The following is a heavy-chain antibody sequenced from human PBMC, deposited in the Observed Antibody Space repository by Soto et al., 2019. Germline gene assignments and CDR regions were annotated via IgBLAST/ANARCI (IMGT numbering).Heavy chain of an antibody. Sequence: QVQLVQPGAEVKKPGSSVKVSCKASGGTFSSYAISWVRQAPGQGLEWMGGIIPIFGTINYAQKFQGRITITADEYTSTAYMELSSLRSEDTAVYYCTRGRGSGSYGIGYWGEGNLVTVAS. V-gene: IGHV1-69*01. CDR2: IIPIFGTI. CDR3: TRGRGSGSYGIGY. D-gene: IGHD1-26*01. J-gene: IGHJ4*02. CDR1: GGTFSSYA.